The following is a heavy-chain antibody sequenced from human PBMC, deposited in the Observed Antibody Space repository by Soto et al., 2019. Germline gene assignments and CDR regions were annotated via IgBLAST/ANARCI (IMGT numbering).Heavy chain of an antibody. J-gene: IGHJ6*02. CDR3: ARPSVYYGSGTYYYYYGMDV. CDR1: GYSFTSYW. CDR2: IYPGDSDT. D-gene: IGHD3-10*01. Sequence: PGESLKISCKGSGYSFTSYWIGWVRQMPGKGLEWMGIIYPGDSDTRYSPSFQGQVTISADKSISTAYLQWSSLKASDTAMYYCARPSVYYGSGTYYYYYGMDVWGQGTTVTVSS. V-gene: IGHV5-51*01.